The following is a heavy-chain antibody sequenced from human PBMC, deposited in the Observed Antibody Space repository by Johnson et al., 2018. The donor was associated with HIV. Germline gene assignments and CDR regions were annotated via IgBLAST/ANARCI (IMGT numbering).Heavy chain of an antibody. CDR1: GFTFSSYG. J-gene: IGHJ3*02. CDR2: VPYDGTNK. V-gene: IGHV3-30*03. Sequence: QVQLVESGGGVVQPGKSLRLSCVASGFTFSSYGMHWVRQAPGKGLEWVPVVPYDGTNKHYADSVQARFLISRDSSKNTLILQMSSLSAEVTAVCCCARGEPYYYESSGYGAFDIWGQGTMVTVSS. D-gene: IGHD3-22*01. CDR3: ARGEPYYYESSGYGAFDI.